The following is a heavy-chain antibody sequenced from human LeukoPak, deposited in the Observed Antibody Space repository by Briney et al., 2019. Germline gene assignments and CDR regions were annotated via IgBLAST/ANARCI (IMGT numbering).Heavy chain of an antibody. D-gene: IGHD6-13*01. CDR3: ARVGLIAAAGTPDY. CDR2: ISSSGSYT. J-gene: IGHJ4*02. V-gene: IGHV3-11*06. Sequence: GGSLRLSCAASGFTFSDYYMSWLRQAPGRGLEWVSYISSSGSYTNYADSVKGRFTTSRDNAKNSLYLQMNSLRAEDTAVYYCARVGLIAAAGTPDYWGQGTLVTVSS. CDR1: GFTFSDYY.